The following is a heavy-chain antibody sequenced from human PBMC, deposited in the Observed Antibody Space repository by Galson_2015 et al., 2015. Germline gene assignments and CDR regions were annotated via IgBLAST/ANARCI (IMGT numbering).Heavy chain of an antibody. CDR3: AKDYRGAGSGSFDY. J-gene: IGHJ4*02. Sequence: SLRLSCAASGFTFSSYGMHWVRQAPGKGLEWVAVISYDGSNKYYADSVKGRFTISRDNSKNTLYLQMNSLRAEDTAVYYCAKDYRGAGSGSFDYWGQGTLVTVSS. CDR2: ISYDGSNK. V-gene: IGHV3-30*18. D-gene: IGHD3-10*01. CDR1: GFTFSSYG.